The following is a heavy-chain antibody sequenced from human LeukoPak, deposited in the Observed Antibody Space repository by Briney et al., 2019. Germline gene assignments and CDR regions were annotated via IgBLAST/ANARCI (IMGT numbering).Heavy chain of an antibody. CDR2: INHSGST. CDR1: GGSFSGYY. Sequence: SETLSLTCAVYGGSFSGYYWSWIRQPPGKGLEWIGEINHSGSTNYNPSLKSRGTISVDTSKNQLSLKLSSVTAADTAVYYCAREPLDPYYFDYWGQGTLVTVSS. D-gene: IGHD1-1*01. V-gene: IGHV4-34*01. J-gene: IGHJ4*02. CDR3: AREPLDPYYFDY.